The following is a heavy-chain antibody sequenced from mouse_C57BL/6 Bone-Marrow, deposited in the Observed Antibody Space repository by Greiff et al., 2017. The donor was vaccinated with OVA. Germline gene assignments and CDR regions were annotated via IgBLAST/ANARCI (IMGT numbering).Heavy chain of an antibody. D-gene: IGHD2-2*01. J-gene: IGHJ1*03. CDR3: AIYGYDGDWYFDV. CDR2: IHPSDSDT. V-gene: IGHV1-74*01. Sequence: QVQLQQPGAELVKPGASVKVSCKASGYTFTSYWMHWVKQRPGQGLEWIGRIHPSDSDTNYNQKFKGKATLTVDKSSSTAYMQLSSLTSGDSAVYYCAIYGYDGDWYFDVWGTGTTVTVSS. CDR1: GYTFTSYW.